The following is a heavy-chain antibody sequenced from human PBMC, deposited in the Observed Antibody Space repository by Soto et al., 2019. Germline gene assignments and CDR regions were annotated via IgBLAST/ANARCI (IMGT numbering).Heavy chain of an antibody. V-gene: IGHV4-59*01. D-gene: IGHD5-18*01. J-gene: IGHJ4*02. CDR3: ARVNGGYSYGTSFDY. Sequence: SEPLSLTCTVSGGSISSYYWSWIRQPPGKGLEWIGYIYYSGSTNYNPSLKSRVTISVDTSKNQFSLKLSSVTAADTAVYYCARVNGGYSYGTSFDYWGQGTLVTVSS. CDR1: GGSISSYY. CDR2: IYYSGST.